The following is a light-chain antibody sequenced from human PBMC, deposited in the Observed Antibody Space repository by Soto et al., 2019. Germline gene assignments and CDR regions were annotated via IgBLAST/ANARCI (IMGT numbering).Light chain of an antibody. CDR1: QGISNY. J-gene: IGKJ4*01. Sequence: EIHMAQAPWARSSSLVQRVIITCXASQGISNYLAWFQQKPGKVPKRLIYAASSLQSGVPSRFSGSGSGTEFTLTISSLQPEDFATYYCLQHNSYPPTFGGGTKVDIK. V-gene: IGKV1-17*03. CDR3: LQHNSYPPT. CDR2: AAS.